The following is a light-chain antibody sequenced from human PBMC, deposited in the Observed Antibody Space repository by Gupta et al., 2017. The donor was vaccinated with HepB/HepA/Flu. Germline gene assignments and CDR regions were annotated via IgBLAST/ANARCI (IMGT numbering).Light chain of an antibody. Sequence: EVVLPQSPATLSLSPGERATLSCRASQSINRYLAWYQQKPGQAPRLLIFDASSRVTGIPARFSGSGSGTEFALTIMTLEPEDFAVYYCQQRQDWPKTLGQGTRLEIK. V-gene: IGKV3-11*01. CDR3: QQRQDWPKT. CDR1: QSINRY. CDR2: DAS. J-gene: IGKJ2*01.